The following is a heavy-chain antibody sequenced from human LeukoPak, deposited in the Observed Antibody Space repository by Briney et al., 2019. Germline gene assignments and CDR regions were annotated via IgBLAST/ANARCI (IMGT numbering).Heavy chain of an antibody. D-gene: IGHD5-12*01. Sequence: GGTLRLSCAASGFTFSSYAMSWVRQPPGKGLEGVSAISGSGGSTYYADSVKGRFTISRDNSKNTLYLQMNSLRAEDTAVYYCAKHVDIVAHFDYWGQGTLVTVSS. J-gene: IGHJ4*02. CDR1: GFTFSSYA. CDR2: ISGSGGST. V-gene: IGHV3-23*01. CDR3: AKHVDIVAHFDY.